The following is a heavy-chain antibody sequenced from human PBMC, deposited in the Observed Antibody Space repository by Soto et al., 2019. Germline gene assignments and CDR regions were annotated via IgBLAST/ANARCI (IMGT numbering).Heavy chain of an antibody. CDR1: GGSISSYY. Sequence: QVQLQESGPGLVKPSETLSLTCTVSGGSISSYYWSWIRQPAGKGLEWIGRIYTSGSTNYNPSLKGRVTMSVDTSKNQFSLKLSSVTAADTAVYYCARATRHGDYGDLNWFDPWGQGTLVTVSS. CDR2: IYTSGST. CDR3: ARATRHGDYGDLNWFDP. D-gene: IGHD4-17*01. V-gene: IGHV4-4*07. J-gene: IGHJ5*02.